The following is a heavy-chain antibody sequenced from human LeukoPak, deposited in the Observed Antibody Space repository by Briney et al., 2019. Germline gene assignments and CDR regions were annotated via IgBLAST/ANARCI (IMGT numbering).Heavy chain of an antibody. CDR2: ISYDGSNK. CDR1: GFTFSSYG. D-gene: IGHD3-3*02. V-gene: IGHV3-30*18. CDR3: AKGSPRIFGVVSAPPLDY. Sequence: GGSLRLSCAASGFTFSSYGMHWVRQAPGKGLEWVAVISYDGSNKYYADSVKGRFTISRDNSKNTLYLQMNSLRAEDTAVYYCAKGSPRIFGVVSAPPLDYWGQGTLVTVSS. J-gene: IGHJ4*02.